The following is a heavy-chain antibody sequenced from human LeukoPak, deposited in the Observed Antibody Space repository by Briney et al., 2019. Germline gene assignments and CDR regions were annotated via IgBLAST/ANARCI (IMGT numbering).Heavy chain of an antibody. Sequence: SQTLSLTCTVSGASVSGGGYYWRWVRQRPGKGLEWIGYIYYTGSTYYNPSLKSRVSMSVDTSRNQFSLRLASVTAADTAVYYCASHCSGGTCYRYYFDYWGQGTQVTVSS. CDR3: ASHCSGGTCYRYYFDY. CDR1: GASVSGGGYY. CDR2: IYYTGST. V-gene: IGHV4-31*03. D-gene: IGHD2-15*01. J-gene: IGHJ4*02.